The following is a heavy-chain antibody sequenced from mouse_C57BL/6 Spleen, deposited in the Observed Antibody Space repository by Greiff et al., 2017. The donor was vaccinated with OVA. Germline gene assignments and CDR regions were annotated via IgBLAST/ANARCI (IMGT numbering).Heavy chain of an antibody. V-gene: IGHV1-82*01. CDR2: IYPGDGDT. CDR1: GYAFSSSW. J-gene: IGHJ4*01. CDR3: ARSGDYDVHAMDY. D-gene: IGHD2-4*01. Sequence: QVQLKESGPELVKPGASVKISCKASGYAFSSSWMNWVKQRPGKGLEWIGRIYPGDGDTNYNGKFKGKATLTADKSSSPAYMQLSSLTSEDSAVYFCARSGDYDVHAMDYWGQGTSVTVSS.